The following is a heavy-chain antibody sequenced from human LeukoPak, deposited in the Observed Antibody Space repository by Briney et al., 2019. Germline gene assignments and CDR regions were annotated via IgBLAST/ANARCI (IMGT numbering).Heavy chain of an antibody. CDR3: TARVVSTNDF. J-gene: IGHJ4*02. Sequence: GGSLRLSCLGSGFMFNDAFMHWLRQAPCKGLAWVGRGKAKRDGWKTDDAAPLNGRFTISRDDSKNAVYLQMNSLKIEDTAVYYCTARVVSTNDFWGQGTLVTVSS. V-gene: IGHV3-15*01. D-gene: IGHD2-21*01. CDR1: GFMFNDAF. CDR2: GKAKRDGWKT.